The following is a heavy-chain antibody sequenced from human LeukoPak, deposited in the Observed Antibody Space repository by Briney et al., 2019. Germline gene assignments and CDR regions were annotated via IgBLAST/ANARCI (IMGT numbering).Heavy chain of an antibody. J-gene: IGHJ3*02. CDR2: ISGDETYT. CDR1: GFTFSSDF. Sequence: GGSLRLSCVASGFTFSSDFMHWIRQAPGEGLMYVSQISGDETYTNYADSVKGRFTISRDNAKNTLYLQMNSLRAEDTAVYYCVREDNAFNIWGQGTLVTVSS. V-gene: IGHV3-74*01. CDR3: VREDNAFNI.